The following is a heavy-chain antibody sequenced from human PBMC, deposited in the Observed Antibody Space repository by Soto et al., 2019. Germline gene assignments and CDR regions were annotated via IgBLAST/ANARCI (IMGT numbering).Heavy chain of an antibody. CDR3: ARGWGRIFDY. V-gene: IGHV4-34*01. D-gene: IGHD7-27*01. J-gene: IGHJ4*02. CDR2: INHSGST. CDR1: GGSFSGYY. Sequence: QVQLQQWGAGLLKPSETLSLTCAVYGGSFSGYYWNWIRQPPGKGLEWIGEINHSGSTNYNPSLKSRFTISVDTSKNQFSLKRSSVTATDTAVYYCARGWGRIFDYWGQGTLVTVSS.